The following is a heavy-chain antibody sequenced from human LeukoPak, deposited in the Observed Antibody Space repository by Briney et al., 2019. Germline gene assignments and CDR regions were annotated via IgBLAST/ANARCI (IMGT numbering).Heavy chain of an antibody. D-gene: IGHD5-24*01. J-gene: IGHJ5*02. V-gene: IGHV3-74*01. CDR3: TRISREAPALPDL. CDR2: LSPDGSST. CDR1: GFTFSSYW. Sequence: PGGSLRLSCAASGFTFSSYWMQWVRQAPGKGLVWVSRLSPDGSSTTSADSVKGRFTISRDNAKNTLYLQIGRLRADDTAVYYCTRISREAPALPDLWGQGTLVTVSS.